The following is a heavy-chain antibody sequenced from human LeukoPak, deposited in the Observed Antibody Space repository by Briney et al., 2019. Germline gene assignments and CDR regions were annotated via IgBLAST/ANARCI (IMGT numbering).Heavy chain of an antibody. CDR3: ARDSSYSSSPSFGY. CDR1: GGSISSGDYY. Sequence: SETLSLTCTVSGGSISSGDYYWSWIRQPPGKGLEWIGYIYYSGSTYYNPSLKSRVTISVDTSKNQFSLKLSSVTATDTAVYYCARDSSYSSSPSFGYWGQGTLVTVSS. J-gene: IGHJ4*02. V-gene: IGHV4-30-4*08. D-gene: IGHD6-6*01. CDR2: IYYSGST.